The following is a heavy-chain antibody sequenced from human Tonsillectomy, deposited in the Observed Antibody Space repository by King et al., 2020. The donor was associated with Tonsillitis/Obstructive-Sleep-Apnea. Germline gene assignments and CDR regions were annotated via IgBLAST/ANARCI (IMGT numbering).Heavy chain of an antibody. CDR1: GYTFTTYG. V-gene: IGHV1-18*01. Sequence: QLVQSGAEVKKPGASVKVSCKASGYTFTTYGISRVRQAPGQGLEWMGWISAYNGNTNYAQKLQGRVSMTTDTSTSTAYMELRSLRSDDTAVYYCARDYCSTTSCYARYFDYWGQGTLVTVSS. CDR3: ARDYCSTTSCYARYFDY. CDR2: ISAYNGNT. D-gene: IGHD2-2*01. J-gene: IGHJ4*02.